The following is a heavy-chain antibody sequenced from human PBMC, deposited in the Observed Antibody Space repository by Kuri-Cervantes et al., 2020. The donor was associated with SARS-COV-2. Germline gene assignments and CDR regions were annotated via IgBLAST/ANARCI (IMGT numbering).Heavy chain of an antibody. CDR3: ARDYRDSSSIWFDP. J-gene: IGHJ5*02. D-gene: IGHD6-6*01. V-gene: IGHV1-18*04. CDR2: ISAYNGNT. CDR1: GYTFTSHY. Sequence: ASVKVSCKASGYTFTSHYIDWVRQSPGQGLEWMGWISAYNGNTNYAQKLQGRVTMTTDTSTSTAYMELSRLRSDDTAVYYCARDYRDSSSIWFDPWGQGTLVTVSS.